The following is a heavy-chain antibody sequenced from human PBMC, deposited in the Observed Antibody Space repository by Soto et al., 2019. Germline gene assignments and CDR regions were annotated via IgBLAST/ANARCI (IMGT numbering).Heavy chain of an antibody. CDR1: GGSISSGGYY. Sequence: QVQLQESGPGLVKPSQTLSLTCTVSGGSISSGGYYWSWIRQHPGKGLEWIGYIYYSGSTYYNPSLKSRVTISVDTSKNQFSLKLSSVTAADTAVYYCARGARDSSGWYYAFDIWGQGTMVTVSS. CDR3: ARGARDSSGWYYAFDI. J-gene: IGHJ3*02. CDR2: IYYSGST. V-gene: IGHV4-31*03. D-gene: IGHD6-19*01.